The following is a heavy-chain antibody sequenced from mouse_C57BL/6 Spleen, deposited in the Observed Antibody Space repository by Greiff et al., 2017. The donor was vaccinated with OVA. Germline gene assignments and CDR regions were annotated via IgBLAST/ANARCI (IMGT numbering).Heavy chain of an antibody. V-gene: IGHV1-22*01. J-gene: IGHJ2*01. CDR1: GYTFTDYN. Sequence: EVQLQQSGPELVKPGASVKMSCKASGYTFTDYNMHWVKQSHGKSLEWIGYINPNNGGTSYNQKFKGKATLTVNKSSSTAYMELRSLTSEDSAVYNCERYPYYFDYWGQGTTLTVSS. CDR3: ERYPYYFDY. CDR2: INPNNGGT.